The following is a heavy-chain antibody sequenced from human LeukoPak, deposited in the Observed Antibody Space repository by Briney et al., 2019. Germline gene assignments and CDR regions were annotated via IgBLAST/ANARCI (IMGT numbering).Heavy chain of an antibody. CDR2: IYSGGST. Sequence: GGSLRLSCAASGLTVSSNYMSWVRQAPGKGLEWVSVIYSGGSTYYADSVKGRFTISRDNSKNTLYLQMHSLRVEDTAVYYCASDQGGYCRSASCYVTYWGQGTQVTVSS. D-gene: IGHD2-2*01. V-gene: IGHV3-53*01. CDR3: ASDQGGYCRSASCYVTY. J-gene: IGHJ4*02. CDR1: GLTVSSNY.